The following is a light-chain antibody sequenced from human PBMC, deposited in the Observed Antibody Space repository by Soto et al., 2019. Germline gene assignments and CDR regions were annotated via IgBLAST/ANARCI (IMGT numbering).Light chain of an antibody. J-gene: IGKJ4*01. CDR1: QDIRSW. CDR3: QQANSFPLT. V-gene: IGKV1-12*01. Sequence: DIQMTQSPSYVSASVGDRVSITFRASQDIRSWLAWYQQRPGKAPKLLIYAATILQSGVPSRFSGSGSGTTFTLTINNLQPEDFASYFCQQANSFPLTFGGGTKV. CDR2: AAT.